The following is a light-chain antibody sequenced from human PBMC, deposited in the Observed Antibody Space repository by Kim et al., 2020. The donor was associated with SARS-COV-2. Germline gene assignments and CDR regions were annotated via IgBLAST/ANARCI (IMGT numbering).Light chain of an antibody. CDR3: AAWDDSLSGPV. CDR2: RNN. CDR1: SSHIGSNY. V-gene: IGLV1-47*01. Sequence: GQKVTISCSGSSSHIGSNYVYWYQQLPGTAPKLLIYRNNLRPSGVPDRFSGSKSGTSASLAISGLRSEDEADYYCAAWDDSLSGPVFGGGTQLTVL. J-gene: IGLJ2*01.